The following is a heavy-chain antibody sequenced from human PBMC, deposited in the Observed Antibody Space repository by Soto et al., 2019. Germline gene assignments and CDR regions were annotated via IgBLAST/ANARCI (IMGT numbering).Heavy chain of an antibody. CDR1: GYTXTSYG. CDR3: ARDIEWNLDY. D-gene: IGHD1-1*01. Sequence: GXSXKVSFKASGYTXTSYGIGWVRQAPGQGLEWMGWVYNGNTKDAQRFQGRVTMTTDTSTSTAYMELSSLRSDDTAVYYCARDIEWNLDYWGQGTLGTVSS. J-gene: IGHJ4*02. CDR2: VYNGNT. V-gene: IGHV1-18*04.